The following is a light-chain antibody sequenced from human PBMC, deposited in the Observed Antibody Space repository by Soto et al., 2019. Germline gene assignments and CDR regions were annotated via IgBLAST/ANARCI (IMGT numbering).Light chain of an antibody. CDR1: SSNIGSHT. Sequence: QSALTQPPSASGTPGQRITISCSGTSSNIGSHTVNWHQQVPGTAPKILIYSNNERPSGVPDRFSGSKSGTSASLAISGLQSGDEADYYCAAWDDSLNGVIFGGGTKLTVL. CDR2: SNN. J-gene: IGLJ2*01. V-gene: IGLV1-44*01. CDR3: AAWDDSLNGVI.